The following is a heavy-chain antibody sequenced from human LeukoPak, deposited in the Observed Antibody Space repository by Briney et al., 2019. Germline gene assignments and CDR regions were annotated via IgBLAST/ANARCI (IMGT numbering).Heavy chain of an antibody. CDR2: TSYDGSNK. Sequence: GGSLRLSCAASGFTLSSYGMHWVRQAPGKGLEWVAVTSYDGSNKYYAGFVKGRFTISRDNSKSTVSLQMNSLRAEDTAVYYCARGSGTYYPFDHWGQGTLVTVSS. CDR1: GFTLSSYG. V-gene: IGHV3-30-3*01. D-gene: IGHD1-26*01. J-gene: IGHJ4*02. CDR3: ARGSGTYYPFDH.